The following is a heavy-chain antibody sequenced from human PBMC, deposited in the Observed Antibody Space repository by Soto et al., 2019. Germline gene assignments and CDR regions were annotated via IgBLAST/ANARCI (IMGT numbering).Heavy chain of an antibody. CDR1: GFSFRSHW. J-gene: IGHJ4*02. CDR2: INSDGSST. V-gene: IGHV3-74*01. D-gene: IGHD2-2*01. CDR3: ARAESQLGSCNSMNCRIDY. Sequence: EVQLVESGGALVQPGGSLRLACAASGFSFRSHWMHWVRQAPGKGLVWVSRINSDGSSTIYAEAVKGRFTISRDNAKKTMYLQMDSLRAEYAAVSYCARAESQLGSCNSMNCRIDYWGQGTLVTVSS.